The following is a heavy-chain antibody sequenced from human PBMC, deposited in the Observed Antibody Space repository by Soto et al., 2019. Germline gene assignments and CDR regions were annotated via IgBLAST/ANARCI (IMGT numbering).Heavy chain of an antibody. V-gene: IGHV4-31*03. D-gene: IGHD2-21*02. Sequence: SETLSLTCTVSDGSINSGGYYWSWIRQHPGKGLEWIAYIYYSGSTYYNPSLKSRVTMSLDTSENQFSLNLTSVTAADTAVYYCARRKQGDRRAFDYWGQGTLVTVSS. CDR1: DGSINSGGYY. CDR3: ARRKQGDRRAFDY. J-gene: IGHJ4*02. CDR2: IYYSGST.